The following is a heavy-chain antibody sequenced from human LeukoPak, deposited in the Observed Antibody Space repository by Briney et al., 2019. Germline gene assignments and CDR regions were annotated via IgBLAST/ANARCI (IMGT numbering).Heavy chain of an antibody. V-gene: IGHV3-21*01. CDR1: GITFSTYG. CDR3: VKGGATVTSNYEY. Sequence: GGSLRLSCVGSGITFSTYGLHWVRQAPGKGLEWVSSISGTTGYIYYADSVKGRFTISRDNAKNSLYLQMNSLRVEDTAIYYCVKGGATVTSNYEYWGQGTLVTVSS. J-gene: IGHJ4*02. D-gene: IGHD4-11*01. CDR2: ISGTTGYI.